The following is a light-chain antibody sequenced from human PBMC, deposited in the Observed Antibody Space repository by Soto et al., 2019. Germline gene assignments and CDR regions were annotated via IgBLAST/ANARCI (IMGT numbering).Light chain of an antibody. J-gene: IGKJ1*01. CDR2: DAS. CDR3: QQSFDLPRT. Sequence: DIQMTQSPSSLSASVGDRVTITCRASESIRTSLNWYQKKAGQAPKFLIYDASNLESGVPSRFTGRGFGTDFTLTISCLQPEDFATYYCQQSFDLPRTFGQETTVDIK. CDR1: ESIRTS. V-gene: IGKV1-39*01.